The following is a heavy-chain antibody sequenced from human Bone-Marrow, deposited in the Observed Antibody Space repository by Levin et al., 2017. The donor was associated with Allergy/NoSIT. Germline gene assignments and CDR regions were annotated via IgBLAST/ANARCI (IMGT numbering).Heavy chain of an antibody. Sequence: SETLSLTCAVYGGSFSGYYWSRIRQPPGKGLEWIGEINHSGSTNYNPSLKSRVTISVDTSKNQFSLKLSSVTAADTAVYYCARVDGRIAARPSWFDPWGQGTLVTVSS. J-gene: IGHJ5*02. D-gene: IGHD6-6*01. CDR1: GGSFSGYY. CDR2: INHSGST. V-gene: IGHV4-34*01. CDR3: ARVDGRIAARPSWFDP.